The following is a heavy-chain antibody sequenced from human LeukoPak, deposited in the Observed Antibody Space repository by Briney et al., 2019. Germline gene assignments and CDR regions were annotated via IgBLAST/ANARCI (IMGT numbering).Heavy chain of an antibody. J-gene: IGHJ4*02. CDR1: GFTLSSYA. Sequence: PGGSLRLSCAASGFTLSSYAMSWVRQAPGKGLEWVSTISGSGGSTYYADSVKGRFTFSRDNSKNTLYLQMNSLRAEDTAVYYCAKTLGYSSGWPGDYWGQGTLVTVSS. CDR2: ISGSGGST. CDR3: AKTLGYSSGWPGDY. D-gene: IGHD6-19*01. V-gene: IGHV3-23*01.